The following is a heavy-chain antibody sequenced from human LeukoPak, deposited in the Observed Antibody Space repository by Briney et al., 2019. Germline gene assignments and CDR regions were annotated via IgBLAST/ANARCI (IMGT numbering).Heavy chain of an antibody. CDR3: ARVGGWEPKLHGVTFDY. V-gene: IGHV4-59*01. CDR2: IYYTGST. Sequence: PSETLSLTCTVSGGSISSYYWSWIRQPPGKGLEWIGYIYYTGSTNYNPSLKSRVSMSAYTSKNQFSLKLSSVTAADTAVYFCARVGGWEPKLHGVTFDYLGQGTLVTVSS. J-gene: IGHJ4*02. CDR1: GGSISSYY. D-gene: IGHD1-26*01.